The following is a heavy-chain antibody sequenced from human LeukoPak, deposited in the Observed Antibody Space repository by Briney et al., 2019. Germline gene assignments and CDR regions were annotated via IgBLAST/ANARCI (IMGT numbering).Heavy chain of an antibody. D-gene: IGHD4-17*01. CDR3: VRGATVTTGVY. Sequence: SETLSLTCTVSGGSISSSSYYWGWIRQPPGKGLEWIGSVYYSGNTYYNPSLKSRVTISVDTSKNQFSLKLSSVTAADTAVYFCVRGATVTTGVYWGQGTLVTVSS. V-gene: IGHV4-39*07. CDR1: GGSISSSSYY. J-gene: IGHJ4*02. CDR2: VYYSGNT.